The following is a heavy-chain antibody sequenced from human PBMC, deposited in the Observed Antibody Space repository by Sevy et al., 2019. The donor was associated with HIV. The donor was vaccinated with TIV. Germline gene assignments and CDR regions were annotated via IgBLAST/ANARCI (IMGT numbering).Heavy chain of an antibody. D-gene: IGHD3-22*01. Sequence: GGSLRLSCAASGFTFNNAWMSWVRQAPGKGLEWVGRIKSKTDGGTTDYASPVKGRFTISRDDSNNTLYLQMNSLKTEYTAVYYCSTGAYYYDSGGYSGFDYWGQGTLVTVSS. CDR3: STGAYYYDSGGYSGFDY. CDR1: GFTFNNAW. V-gene: IGHV3-15*01. J-gene: IGHJ4*02. CDR2: IKSKTDGGTT.